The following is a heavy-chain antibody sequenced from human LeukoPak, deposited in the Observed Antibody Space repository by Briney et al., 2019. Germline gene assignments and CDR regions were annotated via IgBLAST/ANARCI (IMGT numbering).Heavy chain of an antibody. CDR2: INAGNGNT. D-gene: IGHD3-9*01. CDR1: GYTFTSYA. J-gene: IGHJ4*02. Sequence: GASVKVSCRASGYTFTSYAMHWVRQAPGQRLEWMGWINAGNGNTKYSQKFQGRVTITRDTSASTACMELSSLRSEDTAVYYCARDRDNLIFDYWGQGTLVTVSS. CDR3: ARDRDNLIFDY. V-gene: IGHV1-3*01.